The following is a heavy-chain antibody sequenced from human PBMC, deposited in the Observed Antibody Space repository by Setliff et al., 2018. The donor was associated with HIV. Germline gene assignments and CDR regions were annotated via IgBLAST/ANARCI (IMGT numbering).Heavy chain of an antibody. CDR2: IGTSGDT. CDR3: ARALYYYDSTPALSSAFDI. Sequence: LSCAASGFTFSTYNMHWVRQATGKGLEWVSAIGTSGDTYYPGSVKGRFTISRENAKNSLYLQMNSLRAGDTAVYYCARALYYYDSTPALSSAFDIWGQGTMVTVSS. J-gene: IGHJ3*02. V-gene: IGHV3-13*01. D-gene: IGHD3-22*01. CDR1: GFTFSTYN.